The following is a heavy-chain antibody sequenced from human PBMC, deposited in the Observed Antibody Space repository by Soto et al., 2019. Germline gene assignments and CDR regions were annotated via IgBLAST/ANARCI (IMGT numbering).Heavy chain of an antibody. J-gene: IGHJ4*02. D-gene: IGHD2-2*03. Sequence: ASVKVSCKASGGTFSSYTISWLRQAPGQGLEWMGRIIPILGIANYAQKFQGRVTITADKSTSTAYMELSSLRSEDTAVYYCARDLDIVVVPAALGGIAAAGFDYWGQGTLVTVSS. V-gene: IGHV1-69*04. CDR3: ARDLDIVVVPAALGGIAAAGFDY. CDR1: GGTFSSYT. CDR2: IIPILGIA.